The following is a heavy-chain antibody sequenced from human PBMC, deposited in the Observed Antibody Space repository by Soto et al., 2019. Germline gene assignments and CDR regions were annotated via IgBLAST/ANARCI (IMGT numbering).Heavy chain of an antibody. J-gene: IGHJ4*02. Sequence: ASVKVSFTASGYTFTSYAMHWVRQAPGQRLEWIGWINAGNGNTKYSQKFQGRVTITRDTSASTAYMELSSLRSEDTAVYYCARDSTVDSSGYYNWGQGTLVTVSS. CDR2: INAGNGNT. D-gene: IGHD3-22*01. CDR3: ARDSTVDSSGYYN. CDR1: GYTFTSYA. V-gene: IGHV1-3*01.